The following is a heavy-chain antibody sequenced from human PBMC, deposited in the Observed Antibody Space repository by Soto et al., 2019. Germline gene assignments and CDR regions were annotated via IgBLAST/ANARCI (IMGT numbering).Heavy chain of an antibody. CDR3: TTDLWFGVPDAFDI. CDR2: IKSKTDGGTT. Sequence: PGGSLRLSCAASGFTFSNAWMSWVRQAPGKGLEWVGRIKSKTDGGTTDYAAPVKGRFTISRDDSKTTLYLQMNSLKTEDTAVYYCTTDLWFGVPDAFDIWGQGTMVTVSS. CDR1: GFTFSNAW. V-gene: IGHV3-15*01. D-gene: IGHD3-10*01. J-gene: IGHJ3*02.